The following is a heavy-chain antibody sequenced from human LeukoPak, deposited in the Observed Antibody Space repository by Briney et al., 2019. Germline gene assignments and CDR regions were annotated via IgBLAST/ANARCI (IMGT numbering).Heavy chain of an antibody. Sequence: WGSLRLSCAASGFTFSSYWMHWVRQTPGKGLVWVSRIKSDGSTIYADSVKGRFTISRDNARNSLYLQMNSLRVEDTAVYYCARDPYSGTYGNTYYYYMDVWGKGTTVTISS. V-gene: IGHV3-74*01. CDR3: ARDPYSGTYGNTYYYYMDV. CDR1: GFTFSSYW. D-gene: IGHD1-26*01. J-gene: IGHJ6*03. CDR2: IKSDGST.